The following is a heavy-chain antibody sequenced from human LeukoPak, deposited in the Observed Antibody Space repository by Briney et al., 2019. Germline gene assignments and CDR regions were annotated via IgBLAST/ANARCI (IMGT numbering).Heavy chain of an antibody. CDR3: AKQLYGDAFDI. J-gene: IGHJ3*02. V-gene: IGHV3-23*01. Sequence: GGSLRLSCAASGFTFSSYAMGWVRQAPGKGLGGFSGISNSGGSTYYADSVKGRFTISRDNSKNTLYLQMNSLRAEDTAVYYCAKQLYGDAFDIWGQGTMVTVSS. CDR2: ISNSGGST. CDR1: GFTFSSYA. D-gene: IGHD4-17*01.